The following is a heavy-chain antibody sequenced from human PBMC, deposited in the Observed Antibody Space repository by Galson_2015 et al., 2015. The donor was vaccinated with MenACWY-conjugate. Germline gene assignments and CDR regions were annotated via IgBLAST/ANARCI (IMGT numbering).Heavy chain of an antibody. V-gene: IGHV3-23*01. Sequence: SLRLSCAASEFTLSTSAVTWLRQAPGKGLQWVSTMSGSGDSIYYTDSVKGRFTMFRDTSKNTLHLQMNSLRAEDTAVYYCAVPGGGTAHPGVAGYWGQGTLVSVSS. J-gene: IGHJ4*02. D-gene: IGHD2-21*02. CDR1: EFTLSTSA. CDR2: MSGSGDSI. CDR3: AVPGGGTAHPGVAGY.